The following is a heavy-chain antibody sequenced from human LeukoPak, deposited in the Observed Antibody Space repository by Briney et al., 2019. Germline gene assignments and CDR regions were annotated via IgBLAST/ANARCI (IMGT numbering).Heavy chain of an antibody. Sequence: VASVKVSCKASGHTFTNNYLHWVRQAPGQGLEWMGMIYPRDGSTSYAQNFQGRVTVTRDTSTTTVHMELRGLRSEDTAVYYCARDQEGFDYWGQGTVVTVSS. V-gene: IGHV1-46*01. CDR2: IYPRDGST. CDR1: GHTFTNNY. CDR3: ARDQEGFDY. J-gene: IGHJ4*02.